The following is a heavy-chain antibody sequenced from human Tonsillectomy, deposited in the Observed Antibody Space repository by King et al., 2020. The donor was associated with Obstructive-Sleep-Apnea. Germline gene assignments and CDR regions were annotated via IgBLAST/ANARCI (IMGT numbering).Heavy chain of an antibody. CDR3: ARDSCGGDCYPFGDAFDI. V-gene: IGHV4-31*03. CDR2: IYYSGST. D-gene: IGHD2-21*02. CDR1: GGSITSGSHY. Sequence: VQLQESGPGLVKPSQTLSLTCNVSGGSITSGSHYWSWIRQHPGKGLEWVGYIYYSGSTYYNPSLKSRVTISVDTSKNQFSLKLTSVTAAETAVYYCARDSCGGDCYPFGDAFDIWGQGTMVTVSS. J-gene: IGHJ3*02.